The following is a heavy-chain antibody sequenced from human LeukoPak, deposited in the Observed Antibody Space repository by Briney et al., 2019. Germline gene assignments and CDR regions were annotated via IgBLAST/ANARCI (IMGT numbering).Heavy chain of an antibody. CDR1: GFTFDDYG. Sequence: GGSLRLSCAASGFTFDDYGMSWMRQAAGKGLARVSGINWNGGSTGYADSVKGRFTISRDNAKNSLYLQMNSLRAEDTALYYCARDRVVGYYYMDVWGKGTTVTVSS. CDR2: INWNGGST. CDR3: ARDRVVGYYYMDV. D-gene: IGHD2-15*01. J-gene: IGHJ6*03. V-gene: IGHV3-20*04.